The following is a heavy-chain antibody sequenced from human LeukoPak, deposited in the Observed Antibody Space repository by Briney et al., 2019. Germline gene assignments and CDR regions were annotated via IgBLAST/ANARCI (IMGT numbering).Heavy chain of an antibody. V-gene: IGHV3-7*03. Sequence: PGGSLRLSCAASGFTFTNYWMSWVRRAPGKGLELVANIKQDRSEKYYVDSVKGRFTISRDNAKNSLYLQMDSLRAEDTAVYYCAKFDRTATYFDSWGQGTLVTVSS. D-gene: IGHD2-21*02. CDR3: AKFDRTATYFDS. CDR2: IKQDRSEK. CDR1: GFTFTNYW. J-gene: IGHJ4*02.